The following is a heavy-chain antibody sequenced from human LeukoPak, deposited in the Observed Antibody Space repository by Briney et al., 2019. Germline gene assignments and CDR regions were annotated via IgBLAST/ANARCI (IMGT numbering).Heavy chain of an antibody. J-gene: IGHJ4*02. CDR2: IYSGGST. CDR1: GFTFSSYA. Sequence: GGSLRLSCAASGFTFSSYAMSWVRQAPGKGLEWVSVIYSGGSTYYADSVKGRFTISRDNSKNTLYLQMNSLRAEGTAVYYCARTRGHYGDFFDYWGQGTLVTVSS. D-gene: IGHD4-17*01. CDR3: ARTRGHYGDFFDY. V-gene: IGHV3-66*01.